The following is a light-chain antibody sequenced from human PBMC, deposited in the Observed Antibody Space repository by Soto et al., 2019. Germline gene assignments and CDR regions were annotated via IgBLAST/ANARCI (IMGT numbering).Light chain of an antibody. V-gene: IGLV2-14*01. J-gene: IGLJ2*01. Sequence: QSALTQPASVSGSPGQSITISCTGTSSNVGAYNYVSWYQQRPGKAPKLVIYEVTNRPSGISNRFSASKSGNTASLTASGLQAEDEADYYCISYTTSRTLVFGGGTKVTVL. CDR3: ISYTTSRTLV. CDR1: SSNVGAYNY. CDR2: EVT.